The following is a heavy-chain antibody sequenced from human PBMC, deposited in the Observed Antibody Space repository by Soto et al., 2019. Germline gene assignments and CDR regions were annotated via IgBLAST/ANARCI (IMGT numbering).Heavy chain of an antibody. CDR3: ARLVPGRYYIHY. Sequence: SETLSLTCRVSGGSITNFYWSWIRQPPGKGLEWIGYVSDSGSTNCNPSLKSRVTMSINTSKTQFSLKLNSVTAADTAVYYCARLVPGRYYIHYWGQGILVTVSS. CDR2: VSDSGST. CDR1: GGSITNFY. V-gene: IGHV4-59*08. J-gene: IGHJ4*02. D-gene: IGHD3-10*02.